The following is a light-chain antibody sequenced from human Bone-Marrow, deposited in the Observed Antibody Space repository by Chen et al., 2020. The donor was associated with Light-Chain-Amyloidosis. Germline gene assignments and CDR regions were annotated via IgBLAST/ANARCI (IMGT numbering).Light chain of an antibody. CDR1: NIGSTS. CDR3: QVWDRSSDRPV. V-gene: IGLV3-21*02. Sequence: SYVLTQPSSVSVAPGQTAPIACGGNNIGSTSVHWYQQTPGQAPLLVVYDDSDRPSGIPERLSGSNSGNTATLIISRVEAGDEADYYCQVWDRSSDRPVCGGGTKLTVL. CDR2: DDS. J-gene: IGLJ3*02.